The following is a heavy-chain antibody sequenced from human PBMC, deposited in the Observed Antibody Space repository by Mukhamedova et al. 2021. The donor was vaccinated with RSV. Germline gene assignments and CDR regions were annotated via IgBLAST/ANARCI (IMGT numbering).Heavy chain of an antibody. Sequence: YTMNWVRQAPGRGLEWVSSISSDSSHKYYAASLQGRFTVSRDNAKNSLYLQMNSLRADDTAVYYCSRRYYNTTGYPLDYWGQGT. J-gene: IGHJ4*02. V-gene: IGHV3-21*01. CDR3: SRRYYNTTGYPLDY. CDR2: ISSDSSHK. CDR1: YT. D-gene: IGHD3-9*01.